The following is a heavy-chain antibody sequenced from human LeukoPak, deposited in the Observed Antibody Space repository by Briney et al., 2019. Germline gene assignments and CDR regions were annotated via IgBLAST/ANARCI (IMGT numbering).Heavy chain of an antibody. CDR3: ARDRRLRFLEWPLYYYYMDV. Sequence: GGSLKLSCAASRFTFDDYGMSWVRQGPGKGLEWVSGLNWNGGSTGYADSVKGRFTISRDNAKNSLYLRMNSLRAEDTALYYCARDRRLRFLEWPLYYYYMDVWGKGTTVTVSS. J-gene: IGHJ6*03. D-gene: IGHD3-3*01. CDR2: LNWNGGST. CDR1: RFTFDDYG. V-gene: IGHV3-20*04.